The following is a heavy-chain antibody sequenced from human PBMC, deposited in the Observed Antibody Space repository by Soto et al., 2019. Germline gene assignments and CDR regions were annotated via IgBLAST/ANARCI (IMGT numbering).Heavy chain of an antibody. D-gene: IGHD1-20*01. CDR2: ISANNGDT. Sequence: ASVKVSCEASGYIFSNYAISWVRQAPGQGLEWMGWISANNGDTNYAQKFQDRLTLTTDTSTSTAYMELWSLRSDDTAVYFCARDAALIGTTPHDYWGRGTLVTVSS. V-gene: IGHV1-18*01. J-gene: IGHJ4*02. CDR3: ARDAALIGTTPHDY. CDR1: GYIFSNYA.